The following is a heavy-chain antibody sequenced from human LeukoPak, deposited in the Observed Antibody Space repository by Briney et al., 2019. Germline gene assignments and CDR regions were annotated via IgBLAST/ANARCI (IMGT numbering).Heavy chain of an antibody. J-gene: IGHJ3*02. Sequence: KPSETLSLTCTVSGGSISSNTYYWGWIRQPPGKGLEWIGSIHYSGSPYYINYRGSTFYNPSLKSRLTISVDTSNNQFSLKLSSVTAADTAVYYCARQYCTSTTCRTFDIWGQGTMVTVSS. V-gene: IGHV4-39*07. CDR1: GGSISSNTYY. CDR3: ARQYCTSTTCRTFDI. D-gene: IGHD2-2*01. CDR2: IHYSGSPYYINYRGST.